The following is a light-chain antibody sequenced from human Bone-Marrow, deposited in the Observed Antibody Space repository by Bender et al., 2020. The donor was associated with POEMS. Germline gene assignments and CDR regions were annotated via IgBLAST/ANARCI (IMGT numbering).Light chain of an antibody. J-gene: IGLJ3*02. V-gene: IGLV2-14*01. Sequence: QSALTQPASVSGSPGQSITISCTGTSSDIGLYNYVSWYQQYPGKAPKLMIFDVSNRPSGVSNRFSGSKSGNTASLTISGLQAEDEADYYCTSYTSSITWVFGGGTKLTVL. CDR3: TSYTSSITWV. CDR1: SSDIGLYNY. CDR2: DVS.